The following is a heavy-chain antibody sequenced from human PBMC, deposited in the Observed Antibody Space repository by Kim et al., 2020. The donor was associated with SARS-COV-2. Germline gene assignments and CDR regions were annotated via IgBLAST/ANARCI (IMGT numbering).Heavy chain of an antibody. V-gene: IGHV5-10-1*01. D-gene: IGHD3-10*01. J-gene: IGHJ4*02. Sequence: GESLKISCKGSGYSFTSYWISWVRQMPGKGLEWMGRIDPSDSYTNYSPSFQGHVTIPADKSISTAYLQWSSLKASDTAMYYCARRPKVWFGEPDFDYWGQGTLVTVSS. CDR1: GYSFTSYW. CDR2: IDPSDSYT. CDR3: ARRPKVWFGEPDFDY.